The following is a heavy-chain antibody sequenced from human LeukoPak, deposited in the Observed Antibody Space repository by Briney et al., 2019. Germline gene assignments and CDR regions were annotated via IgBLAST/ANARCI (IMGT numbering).Heavy chain of an antibody. Sequence: SETLSLTCAVYGGSFSGYYWNWIRQPPGKGLEWIGEINHSGSTSYNPSLKSRVIISVDTSKNQFSLKLSSVTAADTAVYYCAPRRSGYSGAFDYWGQGTLVTVSS. V-gene: IGHV4-34*01. CDR3: APRRSGYSGAFDY. D-gene: IGHD3-3*01. CDR1: GGSFSGYY. J-gene: IGHJ4*02. CDR2: INHSGST.